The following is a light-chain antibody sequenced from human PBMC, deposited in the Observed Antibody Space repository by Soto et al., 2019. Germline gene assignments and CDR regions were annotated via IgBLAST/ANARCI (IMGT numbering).Light chain of an antibody. J-gene: IGLJ1*01. Sequence: QSVLTQPASVSGSPGQSITISCTGTSSDIGGYNFVSWYQQHPGKAPKLMLYDVNIRPSGVSNRFSGSKSGNTASLTISGLQAEDEADYYCSSYTRSSTPRYVFGTGTKVTVL. CDR2: DVN. CDR3: SSYTRSSTPRYV. V-gene: IGLV2-14*01. CDR1: SSDIGGYNF.